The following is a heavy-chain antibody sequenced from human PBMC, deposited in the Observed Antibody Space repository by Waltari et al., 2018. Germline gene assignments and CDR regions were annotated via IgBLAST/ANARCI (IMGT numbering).Heavy chain of an antibody. J-gene: IGHJ4*02. CDR1: GGSISSSSYY. Sequence: QLQLQESGPGLVKPSETLSLTCTVSGGSISSSSYYWGWIRQPPGKGLEWIGSIYYSGSTYYNPSLKSRVTISVDTSKSQFSLKLSSVTAADTAVYYCARHGIAARPFDYWGQGTLVTVSS. V-gene: IGHV4-39*07. CDR3: ARHGIAARPFDY. D-gene: IGHD6-6*01. CDR2: IYYSGST.